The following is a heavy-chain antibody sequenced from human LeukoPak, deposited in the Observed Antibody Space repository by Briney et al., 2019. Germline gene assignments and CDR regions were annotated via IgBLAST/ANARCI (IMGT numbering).Heavy chain of an antibody. Sequence: GGSLRLSCAASGFTFSHYAMTWVRQGPGERLEWVSSITDNGINTYYIDSVKGRFTMSRDNSKDTLYLQMTSLRADDSALYYCARAPYPSCNDASCYPLDYWGQGTLVTVSS. V-gene: IGHV3-23*01. CDR2: ITDNGINT. D-gene: IGHD2-15*01. CDR1: GFTFSHYA. J-gene: IGHJ4*02. CDR3: ARAPYPSCNDASCYPLDY.